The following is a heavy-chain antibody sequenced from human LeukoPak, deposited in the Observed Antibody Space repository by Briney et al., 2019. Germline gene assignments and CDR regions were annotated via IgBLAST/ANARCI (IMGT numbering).Heavy chain of an antibody. Sequence: SETLSLTCTVSVGSLSSYYWRWIREPPGKGLEWRGYIYYSGSTNYNPSLKSRVTISVDTSKNQFSLKLSSVTAADTAVYYCARHKVLWFGELSLDYWGQGTLVTVSS. CDR3: ARHKVLWFGELSLDY. J-gene: IGHJ4*02. CDR1: VGSLSSYY. CDR2: IYYSGST. D-gene: IGHD3-10*01. V-gene: IGHV4-59*08.